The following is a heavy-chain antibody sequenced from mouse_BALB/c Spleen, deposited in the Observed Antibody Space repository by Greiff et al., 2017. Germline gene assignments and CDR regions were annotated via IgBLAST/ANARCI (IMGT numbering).Heavy chain of an antibody. CDR2: INPYNDGT. J-gene: IGHJ4*01. CDR1: GYTFTSYV. CDR3: ARSSLYYAMDY. V-gene: IGHV1-14*01. Sequence: VHVKQSGPELVKPGASVKMSCKASGYTFTSYVMHWVKQKPGQGLEWIGYINPYNDGTKYNEKFKGKATLTSDKSSSTAYMELSSLTSEDSAVYYCARSSLYYAMDYWGQGTSVTVSS.